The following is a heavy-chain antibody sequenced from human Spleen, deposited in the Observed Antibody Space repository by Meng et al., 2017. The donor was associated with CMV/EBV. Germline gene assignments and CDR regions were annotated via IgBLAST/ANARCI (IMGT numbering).Heavy chain of an antibody. D-gene: IGHD2-2*01. CDR3: ARRLVRYCSSTSCYGFDY. CDR1: LTTTGVG. V-gene: IGHV2-5*02. Sequence: LTTTGVGVCWIRQPPGKALEWLALIYWDDDKRYRPSLKNRLTITKDTSKNQVFLTMTNMDPVDTATYYCARRLVRYCSSTSCYGFDYWGQGTLVTVSS. J-gene: IGHJ4*02. CDR2: IYWDDDK.